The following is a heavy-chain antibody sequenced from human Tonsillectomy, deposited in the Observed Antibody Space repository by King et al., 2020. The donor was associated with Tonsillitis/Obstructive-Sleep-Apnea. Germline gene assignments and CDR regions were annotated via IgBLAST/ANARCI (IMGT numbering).Heavy chain of an antibody. V-gene: IGHV4-34*12. CDR1: GGSFSGHF. J-gene: IGHJ4*02. D-gene: IGHD5-12*01. CDR2: IIHTGST. Sequence: VQLQQWGAGLLKPSETLSLSCAVYGGSFSGHFWGWIRQPPGKGLEWIGEIIHTGSTNYNPSLKSRVTISVDTSKSQFSLKLNSVTAADTAVYYCARVGESGYHFDYWGQGTLVIVSS. CDR3: ARVGESGYHFDY.